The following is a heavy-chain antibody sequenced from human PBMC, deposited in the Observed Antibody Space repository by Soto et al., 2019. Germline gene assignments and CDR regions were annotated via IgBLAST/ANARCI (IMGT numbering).Heavy chain of an antibody. V-gene: IGHV2-5*02. J-gene: IGHJ4*02. CDR3: AHRPPYYVDF. CDR2: IYWDNDT. CDR1: GFSLDTHGVA. Sequence: QITLKESGPTLVNPTQTLTLTCTFSGFSLDTHGVAVAWIRQPPGKDLEWLALIYWDNDTRYCPSLKSRLTISKDTSKNQVVLSMTNIDPVDTATYCCAHRPPYYVDFWGQGTLVTVPS.